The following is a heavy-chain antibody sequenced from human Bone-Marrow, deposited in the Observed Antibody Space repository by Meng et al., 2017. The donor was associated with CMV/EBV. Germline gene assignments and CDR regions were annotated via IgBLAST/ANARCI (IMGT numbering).Heavy chain of an antibody. Sequence: GGSLRLSCKGSGYSFTSYWIGWVCQMPGKGLEWMGIIYPGDSDTRYSPSFQGQVTISADKSISTAYLQWSSLKASDTAMYYCARSYYDFWSGYSTYYYYGMDVWGQGTTVTVSS. D-gene: IGHD3-3*01. V-gene: IGHV5-51*01. CDR2: IYPGDSDT. CDR3: ARSYYDFWSGYSTYYYYGMDV. CDR1: GYSFTSYW. J-gene: IGHJ6*02.